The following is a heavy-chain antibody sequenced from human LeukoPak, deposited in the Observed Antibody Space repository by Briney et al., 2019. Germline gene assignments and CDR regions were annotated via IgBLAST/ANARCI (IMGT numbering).Heavy chain of an antibody. J-gene: IGHJ4*02. Sequence: ASVKVSCKASGYTFTSYAMYWVRQAPGQRLEWMGWSNAGNGHTKYSKKFRGRVTISRDTSASTAYMELSSLRSEDTAVYYCARGPPNWGYDYWGQGTLVTVSS. V-gene: IGHV1-3*01. CDR2: SNAGNGHT. D-gene: IGHD7-27*01. CDR3: ARGPPNWGYDY. CDR1: GYTFTSYA.